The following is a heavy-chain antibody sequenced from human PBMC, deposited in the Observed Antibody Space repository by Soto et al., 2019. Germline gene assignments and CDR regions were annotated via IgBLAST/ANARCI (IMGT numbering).Heavy chain of an antibody. CDR3: ARGDCSSTSCYNGNYYYYYGMDV. CDR1: GGTFSSYA. J-gene: IGHJ6*02. D-gene: IGHD2-2*02. V-gene: IGHV1-69*10. CDR2: IIPILGIA. Sequence: ASVKVSYKASGGTFSSYAISWVRQAPGQGLEWMGGIIPILGIANYAQKFQGRVTITADKSTSTAYMELSSLRSEDTAVYYCARGDCSSTSCYNGNYYYYYGMDVWGQGTTVTVSS.